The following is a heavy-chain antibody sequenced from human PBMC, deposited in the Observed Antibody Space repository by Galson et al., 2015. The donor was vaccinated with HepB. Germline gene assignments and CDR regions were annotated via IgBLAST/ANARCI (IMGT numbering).Heavy chain of an antibody. V-gene: IGHV3-53*05. Sequence: SLRLSCAVSGFSASGNYMSWVRQAPGKGLEWVSVIYSGGSANYADSVKGRFTISRDNSKKTPYLQMNSRRREDTAVYYCARESLAARRAMDVWGQGTTVTVSS. J-gene: IGHJ6*02. CDR2: IYSGGSA. D-gene: IGHD6-6*01. CDR3: ARESLAARRAMDV. CDR1: GFSASGNY.